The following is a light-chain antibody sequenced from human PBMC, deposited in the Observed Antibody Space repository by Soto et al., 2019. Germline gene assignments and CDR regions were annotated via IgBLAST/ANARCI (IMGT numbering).Light chain of an antibody. J-gene: IGLJ1*01. CDR2: EVT. CDR3: SSYAGSDTYV. V-gene: IGLV2-8*01. Sequence: QSALTQPPSASGSPGQSVTFSCTGTSSDAGGYNYVSWYQQHPGKAPKLMIYEVTKRPSGVPDRFSGSKSGNTASLTVSGLQGEDEADYYCSSYAGSDTYVFGTGTKVTVL. CDR1: SSDAGGYNY.